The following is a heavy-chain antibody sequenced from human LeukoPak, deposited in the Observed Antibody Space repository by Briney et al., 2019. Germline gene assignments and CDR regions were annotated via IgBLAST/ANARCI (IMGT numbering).Heavy chain of an antibody. D-gene: IGHD4-17*01. CDR3: SRGLHDYGDSNYYFDQ. J-gene: IGHJ4*02. V-gene: IGHV3-49*03. Sequence: PGGFLRLSCIASGFTFGDDAWSWFRQAPGKGLEFIAFIRKKGYGETTDYAASVRGRFTVSRDDAISVAYLQMNSLQTEDTALYYCSRGLHDYGDSNYYFDQWGRGTLVIVSS. CDR2: IRKKGYGETT. CDR1: GFTFGDDA.